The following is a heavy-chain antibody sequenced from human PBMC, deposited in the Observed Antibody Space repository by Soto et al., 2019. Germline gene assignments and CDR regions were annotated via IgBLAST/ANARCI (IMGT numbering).Heavy chain of an antibody. V-gene: IGHV3-74*01. CDR3: ARELLWFPFDF. D-gene: IGHD3-10*01. CDR2: INRDGSTT. CDR1: GFTFSSYW. J-gene: IGHJ4*02. Sequence: PGGSLRLSCAASGFTFSSYWMHWVRQAPGKGLVWVSRINRDGSTTNYADSVKGRFTISRDNAKNTLYLQMNSLRAEDTAVYYCARELLWFPFDFWRQGILGTVSS.